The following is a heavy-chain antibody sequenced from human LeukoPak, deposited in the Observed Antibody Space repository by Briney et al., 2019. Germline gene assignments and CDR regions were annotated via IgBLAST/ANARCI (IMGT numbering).Heavy chain of an antibody. V-gene: IGHV4-61*10. D-gene: IGHD3-10*01. CDR2: IYYSGST. CDR3: AGSGTYIQKIDY. CDR1: GGSISSGSYD. J-gene: IGHJ4*02. Sequence: SQTLSLTCTVAGGSISSGSYDWRWIRQPAGKGLEWIGYIYYSGSTNYNPSLKSRVTISVDTSKNQFSLKLSSVAAADTAVYYCAGSGTYIQKIDYWGQGTLVTVSS.